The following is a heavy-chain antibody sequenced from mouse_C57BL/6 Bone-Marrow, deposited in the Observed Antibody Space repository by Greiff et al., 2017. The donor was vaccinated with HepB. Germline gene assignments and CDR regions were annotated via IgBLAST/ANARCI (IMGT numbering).Heavy chain of an antibody. CDR2: IWSGGST. J-gene: IGHJ1*03. CDR1: GFSLTSYG. CDR3: ARTRWSWYFDV. V-gene: IGHV2-2*01. Sequence: QVQLKQSGPGLVQPSQSLSITCTVSGFSLTSYGVHWVRQSPGKGLEWLGVIWSGGSTDYNAAFISRLSISKDNSKSQVFFKMNSLQADDTAIYYCARTRWSWYFDVWGTGTTVTVSS. D-gene: IGHD2-3*01.